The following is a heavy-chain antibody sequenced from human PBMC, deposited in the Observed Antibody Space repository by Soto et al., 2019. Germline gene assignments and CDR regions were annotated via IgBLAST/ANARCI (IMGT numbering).Heavy chain of an antibody. CDR3: ARRYGYGYIGP. D-gene: IGHD5-18*01. CDR1: GGSISRGGYY. CDR2: IYNSGTT. Sequence: QVQLQESGPGLVKPSQTLSLTCTVSGGSISRGGYYWSWIRQHPGKGLEWIGYIYNSGTTYYNPSLKRLVTISVDTSKNQLSLKLSSVTAADTAVYYCARRYGYGYIGPWGQGTLVTVSS. V-gene: IGHV4-31*01. J-gene: IGHJ5*02.